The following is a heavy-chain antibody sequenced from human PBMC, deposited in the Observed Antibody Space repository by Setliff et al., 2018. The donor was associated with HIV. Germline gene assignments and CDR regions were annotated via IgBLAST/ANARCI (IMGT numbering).Heavy chain of an antibody. D-gene: IGHD3-22*01. CDR1: GDSISGYY. CDR2: IHTSGST. Sequence: SETLSLTCTVSGDSISGYYWSWIRQPAGRGLEWTGRIHTSGSTNYNPSLKSRVTMSVDMSKNQFSLKLTSVSAADTAVYYCARVYYFDSSGYYQRGDVFDIWGQGTMVTVSS. CDR3: ARVYYFDSSGYYQRGDVFDI. J-gene: IGHJ3*02. V-gene: IGHV4-4*07.